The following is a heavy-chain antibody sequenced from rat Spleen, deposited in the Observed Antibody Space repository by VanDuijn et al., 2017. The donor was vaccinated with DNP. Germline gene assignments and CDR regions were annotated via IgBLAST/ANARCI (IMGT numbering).Heavy chain of an antibody. Sequence: QVQLKESGPGLVQPSETLSLTCTVSGFSLTTYSVSWVRQPSGKGPEWMGKMWYDGDTAYNSALKSRLSISRDTSKSQVFLQMNSLQTEETAIYFCTRGSMMGIRGFAYWGQGTLVTVSS. CDR3: TRGSMMGIRGFAY. J-gene: IGHJ3*01. D-gene: IGHD1-12*03. V-gene: IGHV2-15*01. CDR1: GFSLTTYS. CDR2: MWYDGDT.